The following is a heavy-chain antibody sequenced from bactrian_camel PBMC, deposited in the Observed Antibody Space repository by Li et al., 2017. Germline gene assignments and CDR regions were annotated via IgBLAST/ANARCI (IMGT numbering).Heavy chain of an antibody. CDR2: IFSYGAT. Sequence: DVQLVESGGGSVQAGGSLRLSCAASGYTYCSYDMTRVRQAPGKGLEWVSRIFSYGATYYADSVNGRFTISRDNAKNTLYLEMPNLKTEDTAVYYCATSFDDYSDRGTRFSVSAYWGQGTQVTVS. J-gene: IGHJ4*01. CDR3: ATSFDDYSDRGTRFSVSAY. CDR1: GYTYCSYD. D-gene: IGHD2*01. V-gene: IGHV3S10*01.